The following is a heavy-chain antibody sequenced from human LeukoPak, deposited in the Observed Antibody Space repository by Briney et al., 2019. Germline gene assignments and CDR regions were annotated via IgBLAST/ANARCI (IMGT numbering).Heavy chain of an antibody. D-gene: IGHD3-9*01. CDR2: IIPIFGTA. CDR3: AREHYDILTGYYGAARGIDY. V-gene: IGHV1-69*13. J-gene: IGHJ4*02. Sequence: SVKVSCKASGGTFSSYAISWVRQAPGQGLEWMGGIIPIFGTANYAQKFQGRVTITADESTSTAYMELSSLRSEDTAVYYCAREHYDILTGYYGAARGIDYWGQGTLVTVSS. CDR1: GGTFSSYA.